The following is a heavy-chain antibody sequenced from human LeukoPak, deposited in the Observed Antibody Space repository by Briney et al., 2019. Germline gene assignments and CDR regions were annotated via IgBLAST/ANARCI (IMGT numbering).Heavy chain of an antibody. V-gene: IGHV3-33*08. CDR1: GFTLTNNW. D-gene: IGHD6-6*01. CDR3: ARERIAATNWFDP. J-gene: IGHJ5*02. CDR2: IWYDGSNK. Sequence: GGSLRLSCTASGFTLTNNWMHWVRQVPGKGLEWVAVIWYDGSNKYYADSVKGRFTISRDNSKNTLYLQMNSLRAEDTAVYYCARERIAATNWFDPWGQGTLVTVSS.